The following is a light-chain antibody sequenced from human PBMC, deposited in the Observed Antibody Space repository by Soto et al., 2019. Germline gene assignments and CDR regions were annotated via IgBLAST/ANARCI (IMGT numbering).Light chain of an antibody. CDR1: TSNIGTNR. J-gene: IGLJ2*01. CDR2: SNN. V-gene: IGLV1-44*01. Sequence: QSVLTQPPSASGTPGQRVTISCSGSTSNIGTNRVNWYQQLPGTAPKLLIFSNNERPSGVPDRFSGSKSGTSASLAISGLQSDDESDYYCSAWDDSLSGVVFGGGTKLTV. CDR3: SAWDDSLSGVV.